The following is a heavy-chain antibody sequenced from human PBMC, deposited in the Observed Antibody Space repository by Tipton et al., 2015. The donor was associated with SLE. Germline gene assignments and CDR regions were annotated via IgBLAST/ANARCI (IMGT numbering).Heavy chain of an antibody. V-gene: IGHV4-39*01. J-gene: IGHJ6*02. CDR3: ARHGGWSSYYYYYYGMDV. CDR2: MYYSGST. D-gene: IGHD2-15*01. Sequence: TLSLTCTVSGGSISSSSYYWGWIRQPPGKGLEWIGSMYYSGSTYYNPSLKSRATISVDTSKNQFSLKLSSVTAADTAVYYCARHGGWSSYYYYYYGMDVWGQGTTVTVSS. CDR1: GGSISSSSYY.